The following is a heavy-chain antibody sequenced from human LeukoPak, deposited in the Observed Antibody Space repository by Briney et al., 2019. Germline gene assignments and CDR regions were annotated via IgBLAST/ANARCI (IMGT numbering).Heavy chain of an antibody. CDR1: GGSISSSSYY. CDR3: ARHVPVAPRNFDY. Sequence: SETLSLTCTVSGGSISSSSYYWGWIRQPPGKGLEWIGSIYDSGSTYYNPSLKSPVPITVDRSNNQFPLTLSSVTAADTDVYYCARHVPVAPRNFDYWGQGTLVTVSS. J-gene: IGHJ4*02. V-gene: IGHV4-39*01. CDR2: IYDSGST. D-gene: IGHD3-10*02.